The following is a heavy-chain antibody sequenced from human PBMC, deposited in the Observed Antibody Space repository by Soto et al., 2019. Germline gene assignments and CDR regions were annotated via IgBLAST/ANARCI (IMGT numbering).Heavy chain of an antibody. Sequence: DEQLLESGGGLVQPGGSLRLSCAASGFTFSTYHMVWVRQAPGKGLESVASISGSDNRVFYADSVKGRFTVSRDNSKNTLYLQMNSLRVEDSAVYYCAKILSVTRSYWHGMDVWGQGTTVTVSS. D-gene: IGHD4-17*01. CDR2: ISGSDNRV. CDR1: GFTFSTYH. J-gene: IGHJ6*02. V-gene: IGHV3-23*01. CDR3: AKILSVTRSYWHGMDV.